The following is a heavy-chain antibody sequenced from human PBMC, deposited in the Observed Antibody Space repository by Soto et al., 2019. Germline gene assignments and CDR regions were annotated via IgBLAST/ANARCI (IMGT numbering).Heavy chain of an antibody. D-gene: IGHD1-1*01. V-gene: IGHV1-69*13. CDR1: GGTFSSYA. Sequence: GPPVKVSCKASGGTFSSYAISWVRQAPGQGLEWMGGIIPIFGTANYAQKFQGRVTITADESTSTAYMELSSLRSEDTAVYYCAREQGLEQKSDYYYYGMDVWGQGTTVTVSS. CDR2: IIPIFGTA. CDR3: AREQGLEQKSDYYYYGMDV. J-gene: IGHJ6*02.